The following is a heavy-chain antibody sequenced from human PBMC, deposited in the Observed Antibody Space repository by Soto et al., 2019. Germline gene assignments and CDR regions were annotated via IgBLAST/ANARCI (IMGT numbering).Heavy chain of an antibody. Sequence: PGGSLRLSCAASGFTFSQYAMSWVRQAPGKGPEWVSAISGSAANTYYADSVKGRFTISRDNFKNTLFLQMNSLRVEDSAMYYCATDEAYYDVLAGYYIHPGYWGQGTMVTVSS. CDR1: GFTFSQYA. CDR3: ATDEAYYDVLAGYYIHPGY. V-gene: IGHV3-23*01. CDR2: ISGSAANT. J-gene: IGHJ4*02. D-gene: IGHD3-9*01.